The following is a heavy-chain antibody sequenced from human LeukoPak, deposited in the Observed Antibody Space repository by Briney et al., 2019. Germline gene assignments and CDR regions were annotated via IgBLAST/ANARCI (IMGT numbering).Heavy chain of an antibody. CDR2: FDPEDGET. V-gene: IGHV1-24*01. CDR3: ATRSRVVVAAFLLFDY. CDR1: GYTLTELS. Sequence: GASVKVSCKVSGYTLTELSMHWVRQAPGKGLEWMGGFDPEDGETIYAQKFQGRVAMTEDTSTDTAYMELSSLRSEDTAVYYCATRSRVVVAAFLLFDYWGQGTLVTVSS. J-gene: IGHJ4*02. D-gene: IGHD2-15*01.